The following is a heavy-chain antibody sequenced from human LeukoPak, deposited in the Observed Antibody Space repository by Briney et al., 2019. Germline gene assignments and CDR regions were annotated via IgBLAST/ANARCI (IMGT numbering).Heavy chain of an antibody. J-gene: IGHJ6*02. CDR1: GLSFSNTW. CDR2: IISNSGGGTT. V-gene: IGHV3-15*01. Sequence: GGSLRLSCAASGLSFSNTWMSWVRQAPGKGLEWVGRIISNSGGGTTDYAAPVKGRFSISRDDSKNTLYLQMNGLKTEDTAVYYCSTVRGEYSSGWYPAGMGVWGQRTTVTVSS. D-gene: IGHD6-19*01. CDR3: STVRGEYSSGWYPAGMGV.